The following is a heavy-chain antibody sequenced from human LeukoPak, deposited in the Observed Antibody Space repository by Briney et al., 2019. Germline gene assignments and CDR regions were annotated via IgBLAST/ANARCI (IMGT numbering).Heavy chain of an antibody. Sequence: GESLKISCKGSGYSFTSYWIGWVRQMPGKGLAWMGIIYPGDSDTRYSPSFQGQVTISADKSISTAYLQWSSLKASDTAMYYCARSENYYYYGMDVWGQGTTVTVSS. J-gene: IGHJ6*02. CDR1: GYSFTSYW. CDR3: ARSENYYYYGMDV. CDR2: IYPGDSDT. V-gene: IGHV5-51*01.